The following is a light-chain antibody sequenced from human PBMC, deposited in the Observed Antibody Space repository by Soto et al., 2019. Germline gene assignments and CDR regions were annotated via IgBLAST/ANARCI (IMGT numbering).Light chain of an antibody. CDR2: GNS. J-gene: IGLJ2*01. CDR1: SSNIGAGYD. V-gene: IGLV1-40*01. Sequence: QSVLTQPPSVSGAPGQRVTISCTGSSSNIGAGYDVHWYQQIPGTAPKLLIYGNSNRPSGVPDRFSGSKSGTSVSLAINGLQAEDEADYYCQSYDRSLSGSVFGGGTKVTVL. CDR3: QSYDRSLSGSV.